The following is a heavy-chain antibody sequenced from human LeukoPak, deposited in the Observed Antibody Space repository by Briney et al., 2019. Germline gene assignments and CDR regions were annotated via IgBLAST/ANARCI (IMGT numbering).Heavy chain of an antibody. CDR2: IYYGETT. D-gene: IGHD3-10*01. V-gene: IGHV4-30-4*08. CDR1: GGSISNGDYY. CDR3: ARDRIGSSEFDY. Sequence: PSETLSLTCTVSGGSISNGDYYWSWIRQPPGKGLEWIGYIYYGETTYYNPSLKSRVSISVDTSKNQFSLKLSSVTAADTAVYYCARDRIGSSEFDYWGQGTLVTVSS. J-gene: IGHJ4*02.